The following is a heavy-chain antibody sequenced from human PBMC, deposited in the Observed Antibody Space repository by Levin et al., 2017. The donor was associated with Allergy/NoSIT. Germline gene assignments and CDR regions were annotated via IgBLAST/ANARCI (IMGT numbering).Heavy chain of an antibody. Sequence: GGSLRLSCAASGFTFSSYSMNWVRQAPGKGLEWVSSISSSSSYIYYADSVKGRFTISRDNAKNSLYLQMNSLRAEDTAVYYCARDRRGNSGRAFDYWGQGTLVTVSS. CDR2: ISSSSSYI. D-gene: IGHD4-23*01. CDR1: GFTFSSYS. CDR3: ARDRRGNSGRAFDY. J-gene: IGHJ4*02. V-gene: IGHV3-21*01.